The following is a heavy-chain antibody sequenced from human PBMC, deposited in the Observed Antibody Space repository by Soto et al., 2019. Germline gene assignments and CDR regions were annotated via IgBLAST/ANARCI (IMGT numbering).Heavy chain of an antibody. D-gene: IGHD2-21*01. CDR1: GYTFINYY. J-gene: IGHJ4*02. CDR3: ARDLAAGDH. CDR2: INPMSGAT. V-gene: IGHV1-46*01. Sequence: QAHLVQSGAEVREPGASVKVSCRTSGYTFINYYIHWVRQAPGHGLEWMAIINPMSGATNYAQKFQGRITLTMDTSTTTVYMEVSSLTSEDTAVYYCARDLAAGDHWGQGTLVTVSS.